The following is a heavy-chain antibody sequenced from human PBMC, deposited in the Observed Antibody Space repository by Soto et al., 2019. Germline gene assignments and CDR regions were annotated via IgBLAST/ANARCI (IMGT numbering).Heavy chain of an antibody. CDR3: AREVVPLHCMDV. V-gene: IGHV3-74*01. Sequence: EVQLVESGGGLVQPGGSLRLSCAASGFTFSSYWMTWVRQAPGKGLVWVSRINSDGSSTSYADSVKGRFTISRDNAKNTLYLQMNSLRAEDTAVYYCAREVVPLHCMDVWGQGTTVTVSS. CDR2: INSDGSST. J-gene: IGHJ6*02. D-gene: IGHD6-6*01. CDR1: GFTFSSYW.